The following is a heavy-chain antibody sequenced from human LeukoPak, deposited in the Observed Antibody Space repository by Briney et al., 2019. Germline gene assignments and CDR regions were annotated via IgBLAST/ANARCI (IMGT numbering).Heavy chain of an antibody. D-gene: IGHD3-10*01. Sequence: SETLSLTCAVYGGSFSGYYWSWIRQPPGKGLERIGEINHSGSTNYNPSLKSRVTISVDTSKNQFSLKLSSVTAADTAVYYCARGNTPDYYGSGSYYSYFDYWGQGTLVTVSS. CDR3: ARGNTPDYYGSGSYYSYFDY. CDR1: GGSFSGYY. CDR2: INHSGST. V-gene: IGHV4-34*01. J-gene: IGHJ4*02.